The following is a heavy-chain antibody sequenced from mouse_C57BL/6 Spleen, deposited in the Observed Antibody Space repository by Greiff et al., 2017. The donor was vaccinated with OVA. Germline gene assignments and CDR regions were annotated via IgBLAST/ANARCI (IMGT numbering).Heavy chain of an antibody. CDR1: GFSLTSYG. D-gene: IGHD1-1*01. CDR3: ASPYGSSYWYFDV. CDR2: IWSGGST. V-gene: IGHV2-2*01. J-gene: IGHJ1*03. Sequence: QVQLKQSGPGLVQPSQSLSITCTVSGFSLTSYGVHWVRQSPGKGLEWLGVIWSGGSTDYNAAFISRLSISKDNSKSQVFFKMNSLQADDTAIYYCASPYGSSYWYFDVWGTGTTVTVSS.